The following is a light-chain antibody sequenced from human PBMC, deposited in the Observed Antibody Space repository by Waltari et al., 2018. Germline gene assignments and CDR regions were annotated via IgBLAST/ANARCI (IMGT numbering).Light chain of an antibody. CDR3: QAWDSSTGV. V-gene: IGLV3-1*01. Sequence: SYQLTQPPSVSVSPVQPASIPFAGLNSGDRYAPWYQQQPGKSPVLVIYQDNKRPSGIPGRFSGSNSGNTATLTISGTQAMDEADYYCQAWDSSTGVFGGGTKLTVL. CDR2: QDN. CDR1: NSGDRY. J-gene: IGLJ3*02.